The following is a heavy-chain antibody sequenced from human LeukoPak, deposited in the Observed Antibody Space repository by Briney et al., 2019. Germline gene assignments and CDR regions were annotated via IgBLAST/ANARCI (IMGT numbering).Heavy chain of an antibody. D-gene: IGHD3-16*02. J-gene: IGHJ4*02. CDR2: ISGSGGST. CDR1: GLSLSSYV. V-gene: IGHV3-23*01. CDR3: AGRGPVITFGGVIAYFQY. Sequence: PGGSLRLSCAASGLSLSSYVMSWVRQAPGKGLEWVSTISGSGGSTFYADSVKGRFTISRDISKNTLYLQMNNLRAEDTAVYYCAGRGPVITFGGVIAYFQYWGQGTLVTVSS.